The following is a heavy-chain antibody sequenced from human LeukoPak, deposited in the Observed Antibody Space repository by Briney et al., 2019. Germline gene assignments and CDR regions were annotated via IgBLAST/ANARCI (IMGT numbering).Heavy chain of an antibody. CDR1: GYSFTNYW. D-gene: IGHD2-15*01. V-gene: IGHV5-51*01. CDR3: ARGLPRRHCSGGTCYFGY. CDR2: IYPGDSDT. Sequence: PGESLKISCKGSGYSFTNYWIGWVRQMPGKGLEWMGIIYPGDSDTKYSPSFQGQVTISADESISTAYLQWSSLKASDTAMYYCARGLPRRHCSGGTCYFGYWGQGTLVTVSS. J-gene: IGHJ4*02.